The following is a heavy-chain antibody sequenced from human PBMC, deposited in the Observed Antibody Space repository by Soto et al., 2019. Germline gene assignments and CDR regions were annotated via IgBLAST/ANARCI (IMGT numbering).Heavy chain of an antibody. J-gene: IGHJ6*02. CDR3: ASYQDMLVVYYYGMDV. CDR1: GFTFSSYA. Sequence: PGGSLRLSCAASGFTFSSYAMSWVRQAPGKGLEWVSAISGSGGSTYYADSVKGRFTISRDNSKNTLYLQMNSLRAEDTAVYYCASYQDMLVVYYYGMDVWGQGTTVTVSS. D-gene: IGHD1-26*01. V-gene: IGHV3-23*01. CDR2: ISGSGGST.